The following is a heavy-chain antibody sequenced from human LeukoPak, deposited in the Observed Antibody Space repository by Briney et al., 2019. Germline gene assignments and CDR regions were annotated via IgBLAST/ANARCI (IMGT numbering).Heavy chain of an antibody. CDR1: GGSFSGYY. J-gene: IGHJ5*02. Sequence: PSETLSLTCAVYGGSFSGYYWSWIRQPPGKGLEWIGEINHSGSTNYNPSLMSRVTISVDTSKNQFSLKLSSVTAADTAVYYCAGTFMITFGGVIGSNWFDPWGQGTLVTVSS. CDR3: AGTFMITFGGVIGSNWFDP. V-gene: IGHV4-34*01. D-gene: IGHD3-16*02. CDR2: INHSGST.